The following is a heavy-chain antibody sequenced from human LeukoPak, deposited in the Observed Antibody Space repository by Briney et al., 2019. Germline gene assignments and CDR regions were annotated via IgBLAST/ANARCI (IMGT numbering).Heavy chain of an antibody. CDR3: ARCPSDANYFDY. CDR2: FF. Sequence: SETLSLTCTVSGGSVRNYYWTWIRQPAGKGLEWIGRFFNSSLKSRLTMALDTSKNQFSLTLTSVTAADTAVYYCARCPSDANYFDYWGQGILVTVSS. V-gene: IGHV4-4*07. J-gene: IGHJ4*02. CDR1: GGSVRNYY.